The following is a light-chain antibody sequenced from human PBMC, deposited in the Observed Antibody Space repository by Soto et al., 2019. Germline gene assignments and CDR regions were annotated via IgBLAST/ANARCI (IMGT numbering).Light chain of an antibody. Sequence: EIVLTQSPGTLSLSPGERATLSCRASQSVSSSYLAWYQQKPGQAPRLLIYGASSRATGIPDRFSGSGSGTDFTLTISRLEPEDFAMYYCQQYGSSPQTTFGGGTKVEIK. CDR3: QQYGSSPQTT. J-gene: IGKJ4*01. V-gene: IGKV3-20*01. CDR2: GAS. CDR1: QSVSSSY.